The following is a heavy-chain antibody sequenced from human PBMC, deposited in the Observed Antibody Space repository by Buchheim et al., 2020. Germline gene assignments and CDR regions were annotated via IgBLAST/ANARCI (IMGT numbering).Heavy chain of an antibody. CDR2: ISYDGSNK. J-gene: IGHJ4*02. D-gene: IGHD3-16*01. Sequence: QVQLVESGGGVVQPGRSLRLSCAASGFTFSSYAMHWVRQAPGKGLEWVAVISYDGSNKYYADSVKGRFTISRDNSKNTLYLQMNSLRAEDTAVYYCARVGGKDIDYWGQGTL. V-gene: IGHV3-30-3*01. CDR3: ARVGGKDIDY. CDR1: GFTFSSYA.